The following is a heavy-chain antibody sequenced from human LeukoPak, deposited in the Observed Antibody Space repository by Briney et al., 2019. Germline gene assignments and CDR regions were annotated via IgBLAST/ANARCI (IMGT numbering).Heavy chain of an antibody. D-gene: IGHD3-22*01. Sequence: GGSLRLSCAASGFTFDDYAKHWVRQAPGKGLEWVSLISGSGGSTYYADSVKGRFTISRDNSKNTLYLQMNSLRAEDTAVYYCAKDRNYYDSSGYFPWGQGTLVTVSS. CDR3: AKDRNYYDSSGYFP. CDR2: ISGSGGST. V-gene: IGHV3-23*01. CDR1: GFTFDDYA. J-gene: IGHJ4*02.